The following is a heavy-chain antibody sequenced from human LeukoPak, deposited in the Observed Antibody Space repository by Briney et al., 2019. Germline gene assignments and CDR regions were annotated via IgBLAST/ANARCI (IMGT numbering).Heavy chain of an antibody. D-gene: IGHD6-19*01. CDR3: AKVEWLVQSPFDY. CDR1: GYSFTSYW. Sequence: GESLKISCKGSGYSFTSYWIGWVRQMPGKGLELVWIIYPGDSDTRYSPSFQGQVTISADKSISTAFLQWSSLKASDSAMYYCAKVEWLVQSPFDYWGQGTQVTVSS. J-gene: IGHJ4*02. V-gene: IGHV5-51*01. CDR2: IYPGDSDT.